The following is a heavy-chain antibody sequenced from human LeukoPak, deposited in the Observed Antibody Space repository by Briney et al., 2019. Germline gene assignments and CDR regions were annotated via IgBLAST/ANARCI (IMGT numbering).Heavy chain of an antibody. CDR2: INHSGST. D-gene: IGHD6-6*01. CDR1: GGSFSGYY. Sequence: SETLSLTCAVYGGSFSGYYWSWIRQPPGKGLEWIGEINHSGSTNYNPSLKSRVTISVDTSKNQFSLKLSSVTAADTAVYYCARGNSSSPFDYWGRGTLVTVSS. CDR3: ARGNSSSPFDY. V-gene: IGHV4-34*01. J-gene: IGHJ2*01.